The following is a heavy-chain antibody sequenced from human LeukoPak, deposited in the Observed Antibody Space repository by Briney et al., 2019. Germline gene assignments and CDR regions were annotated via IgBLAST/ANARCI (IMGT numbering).Heavy chain of an antibody. Sequence: GGSLRLSCAASGFTLSSYGVHWVRQAPGKGLEWVAVIWYDGSNRHYIDSVKGRFTILGDNSKNTLHLQMNSLRAEDTAVYYCARGVRGELPGYYYYYGLDVWGQGTTVTVSS. V-gene: IGHV3-33*01. CDR3: ARGVRGELPGYYYYYGLDV. J-gene: IGHJ6*02. CDR2: IWYDGSNR. CDR1: GFTLSSYG. D-gene: IGHD1-26*01.